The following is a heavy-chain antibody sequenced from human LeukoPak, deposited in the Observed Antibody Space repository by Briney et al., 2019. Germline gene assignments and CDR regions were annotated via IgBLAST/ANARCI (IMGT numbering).Heavy chain of an antibody. CDR1: GFPFSSYA. CDR2: ISHDGSNK. Sequence: GGSLRLSCAASGFPFSSYAMYWVRQAPGKGLEWVAVISHDGSNKYNADSVKGRFTISRDNSKNTLYLQMNSLSAEDTAVYYCARGAPPGYWGQGTLLTVSS. V-gene: IGHV3-30-3*01. CDR3: ARGAPPGY. J-gene: IGHJ4*02.